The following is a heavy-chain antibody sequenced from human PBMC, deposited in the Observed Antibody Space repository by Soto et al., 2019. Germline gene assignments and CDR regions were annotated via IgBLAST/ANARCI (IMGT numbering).Heavy chain of an antibody. CDR3: ARIVATTDYYYCGMDV. D-gene: IGHD5-12*01. V-gene: IGHV1-69*01. Sequence: QVQLVQSGAEVKKPGSSVKVSCKASGGTFSSYAISWVRQAPGQGLDWMGGIIPIFGTANYAQKFQGRVTITADESTSTAYMELSSLRSEDTAVYYCARIVATTDYYYCGMDVWGQGTTVTVSS. CDR2: IIPIFGTA. J-gene: IGHJ6*02. CDR1: GGTFSSYA.